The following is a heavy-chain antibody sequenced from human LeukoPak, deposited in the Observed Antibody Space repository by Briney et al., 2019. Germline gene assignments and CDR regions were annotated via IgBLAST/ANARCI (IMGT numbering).Heavy chain of an antibody. CDR1: GFTFSSYS. Sequence: PGGSLRLSCAASGFTFSSYSMNWVRQAPGKGLEWVSSISSSSSYIYYADSVKGRFTISRDNAKNSLYLQMNSLRAEDTAVYYCARDKLLLWFGELSSEEDAFDIWGQGTMVTVSS. CDR2: ISSSSSYI. V-gene: IGHV3-21*01. CDR3: ARDKLLLWFGELSSEEDAFDI. D-gene: IGHD3-10*01. J-gene: IGHJ3*02.